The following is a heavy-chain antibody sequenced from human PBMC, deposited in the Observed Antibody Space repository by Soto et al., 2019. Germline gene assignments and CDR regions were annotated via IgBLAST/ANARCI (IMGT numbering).Heavy chain of an antibody. CDR2: MSAYNGNT. V-gene: IGHV1-18*01. CDR1: GYTFTSYG. J-gene: IGHJ4*02. D-gene: IGHD2-2*01. Sequence: QVQLVQSGAEVKKPGASVKVSCKASGYTFTSYGISWVRQAPGQGLEWMGWMSAYNGNTNYAQRLQRRVNMTTDTSASTAYMELRSLRSDDTAVYYCARDPQYQLLLDYWGQGTLVPVSS. CDR3: ARDPQYQLLLDY.